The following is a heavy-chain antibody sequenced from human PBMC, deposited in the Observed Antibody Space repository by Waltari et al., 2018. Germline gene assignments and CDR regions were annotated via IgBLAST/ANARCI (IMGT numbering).Heavy chain of an antibody. CDR3: ARDRGRGLYLDS. V-gene: IGHV4-4*02. D-gene: IGHD2-15*01. CDR2: VHRSGRT. J-gene: IGHJ4*02. Sequence: WKWVRQPPGKGRELIGQVHRSGRTNYKPSLESRVTVSIDTSKNQFSLKVSSATAADTAVYYCARDRGRGLYLDSWGQGTQVTVSP.